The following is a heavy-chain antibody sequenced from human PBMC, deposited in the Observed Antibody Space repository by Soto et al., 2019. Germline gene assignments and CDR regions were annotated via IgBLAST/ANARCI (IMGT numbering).Heavy chain of an antibody. Sequence: RPTPGNPTQTLTLTCTFPWFSHRTSGGGVGWIRQPPGKALEWLALIYWNDDKRYSPSLKSRLTITKDTSKNQVVLTMTNMDPVDTATYYCAHSLIGRMCAPPYNWFDPWGQGTLVTVSS. J-gene: IGHJ5*02. V-gene: IGHV2-5*01. CDR1: WFSHRTSGGG. CDR3: AHSLIGRMCAPPYNWFDP. D-gene: IGHD1-20*01. CDR2: IYWNDDK.